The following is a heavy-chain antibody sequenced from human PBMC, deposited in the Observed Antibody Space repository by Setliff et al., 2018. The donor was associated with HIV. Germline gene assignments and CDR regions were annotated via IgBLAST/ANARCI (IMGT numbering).Heavy chain of an antibody. Sequence: SQTLLLTCVISGDSVSSDSAAWNWIRQSPSRGLEWLARTYYRSKWYTDYAVSVKSRITINPDTSRNQFSLQLSSVIPDDSAVYFCARGGITAYYFDHWAQGTLVTVSS. J-gene: IGHJ4*02. CDR2: TYYRSKWYT. D-gene: IGHD5-18*01. CDR3: ARGGITAYYFDH. V-gene: IGHV6-1*01. CDR1: GDSVSSDSAA.